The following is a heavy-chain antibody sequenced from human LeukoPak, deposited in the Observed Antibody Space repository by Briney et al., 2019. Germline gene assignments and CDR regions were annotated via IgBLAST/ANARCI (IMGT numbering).Heavy chain of an antibody. CDR3: ARDRGFHFDY. V-gene: IGHV4-59*01. CDR2: IYYSGST. D-gene: IGHD3-10*01. J-gene: IGHJ4*02. CDR1: GGSISSYY. Sequence: SETLSLTCTVSGGSISSYYWSWIRQPPGKGLEWIGYIYYSGSTNYNPSLKSRVTISVDTSKNQFSLKLSSVTAADTAVYHCARDRGFHFDYWGQGTLVTVSS.